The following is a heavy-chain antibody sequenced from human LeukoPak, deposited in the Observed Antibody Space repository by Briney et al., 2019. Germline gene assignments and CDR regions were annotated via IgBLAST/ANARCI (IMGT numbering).Heavy chain of an antibody. CDR3: ARGSTYYYDSSGYYRDY. J-gene: IGHJ4*02. CDR2: INPNSGGT. D-gene: IGHD3-22*01. V-gene: IGHV1-2*06. Sequence: ASVKVSCKASGYTFTGYYMHGVRQAPGQGLEWMGRINPNSGGTNYAQKFQGRVTMTRDTSISTAYMELSRLRSDDTAVYYCARGSTYYYDSSGYYRDYWGQGTLVTVSS. CDR1: GYTFTGYY.